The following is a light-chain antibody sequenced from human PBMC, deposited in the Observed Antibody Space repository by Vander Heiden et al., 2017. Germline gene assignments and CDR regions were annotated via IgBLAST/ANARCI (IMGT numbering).Light chain of an antibody. CDR2: GVS. Sequence: EIVMTQSPATLSVSPGERVTVSCRASQSLYSNLAWYQQKPGQAPRLLIYGVSIRATGIPARFSGSGSGTEFILTISSLQSEDFAVYYCQQDNIWPRTFGQGTKVEIK. V-gene: IGKV3-15*01. CDR1: QSLYSN. J-gene: IGKJ1*01. CDR3: QQDNIWPRT.